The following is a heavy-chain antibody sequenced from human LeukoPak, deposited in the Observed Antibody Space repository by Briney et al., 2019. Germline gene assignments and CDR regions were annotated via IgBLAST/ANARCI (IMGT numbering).Heavy chain of an antibody. Sequence: PGGSLRLSCAASGFTFSPYWMHWVRQAPGKGLVWVSHINSGGSSTSYADSVKGRFTISRDNAKNTLFLQMHSLRADNTAVYYCARSFGGTYYFDYWGQGTLVTVCS. V-gene: IGHV3-74*01. D-gene: IGHD1-26*01. CDR2: INSGGSST. CDR3: ARSFGGTYYFDY. CDR1: GFTFSPYW. J-gene: IGHJ4*02.